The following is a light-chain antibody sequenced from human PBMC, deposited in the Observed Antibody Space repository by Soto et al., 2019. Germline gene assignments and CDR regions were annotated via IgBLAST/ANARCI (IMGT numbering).Light chain of an antibody. V-gene: IGLV2-14*01. J-gene: IGLJ1*01. CDR3: SSYTSSSTRV. Sequence: QSALTQPASVSGSPGQSITISCTGTSSDVGGYNYVSWYQQHPGKAHKLMIYDVSNRPSGVSNRLSGSKSGNTASLTISWLQSEDEADYYCSSYTSSSTRVFGTGTKVTVL. CDR1: SSDVGGYNY. CDR2: DVS.